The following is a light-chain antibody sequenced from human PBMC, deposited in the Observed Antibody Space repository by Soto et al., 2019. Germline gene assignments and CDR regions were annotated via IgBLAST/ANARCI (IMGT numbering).Light chain of an antibody. CDR1: QSLNNA. CDR2: DAS. V-gene: IGKV1-5*01. J-gene: IGKJ5*01. CDR3: QQYHRSSIT. Sequence: DLQMPPSPSTLSASVGVRSPITGRASQSLNNALAWYQQNPGKAPNLLIYDASTLERGVPSRFSGTGSGTEFTLAINSLQPDDFATYYCQQYHRSSITFGQGTRLEIK.